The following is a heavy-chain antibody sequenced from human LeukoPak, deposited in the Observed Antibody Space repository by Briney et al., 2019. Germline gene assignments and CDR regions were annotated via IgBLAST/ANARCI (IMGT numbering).Heavy chain of an antibody. CDR3: ARDKVATISFDY. Sequence: GGSLRLSCAASGFTFSSYWMYWVRQAPGKGLEWVAMIKQDGSETYYVDSVKGRFTISRDNAENSLYLQMNSLRAEDAAVYYCARDKVATISFDYWGQGTLVTVSS. CDR1: GFTFSSYW. D-gene: IGHD5-24*01. CDR2: IKQDGSET. V-gene: IGHV3-7*01. J-gene: IGHJ4*02.